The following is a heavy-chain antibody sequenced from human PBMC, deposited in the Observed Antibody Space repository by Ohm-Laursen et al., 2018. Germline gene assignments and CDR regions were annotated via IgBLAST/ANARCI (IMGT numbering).Heavy chain of an antibody. CDR3: AAPSGSHHDGAFDI. V-gene: IGHV1-8*01. J-gene: IGHJ3*02. Sequence: SVKVSCKASGYTFTSYDINWVRQATGQGLEWMGWMNPNSGNTGYAQEFQGRVTMTRNTSISTAYMELSSLRSEDTAVYYCAAPSGSHHDGAFDIWGQGTMVTVSS. CDR1: GYTFTSYD. CDR2: MNPNSGNT. D-gene: IGHD1-26*01.